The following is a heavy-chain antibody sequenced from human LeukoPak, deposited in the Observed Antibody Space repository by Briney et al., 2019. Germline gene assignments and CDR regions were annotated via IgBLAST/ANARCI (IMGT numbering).Heavy chain of an antibody. D-gene: IGHD3-3*01. Sequence: PGGSLRLSCAASGFTFSSYSMNWVRQAPGKGLEWVSSISSSSSYIYYADSVKSRFTISRDNAKNSLYLQMNSLRAEDTAVYYCARYDFWSDYYGMDVWGQGTTVTVSS. CDR3: ARYDFWSDYYGMDV. V-gene: IGHV3-21*01. CDR1: GFTFSSYS. CDR2: ISSSSSYI. J-gene: IGHJ6*02.